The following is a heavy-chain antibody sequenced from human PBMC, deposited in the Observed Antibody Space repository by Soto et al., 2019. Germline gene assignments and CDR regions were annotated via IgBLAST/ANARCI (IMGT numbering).Heavy chain of an antibody. J-gene: IGHJ4*02. D-gene: IGHD3-10*01. CDR3: GAGAYFFDY. CDR2: IWYDGSKK. CDR1: GFTFSSYG. Sequence: QVQLVESGGGVVQPGRSLRLSCAASGFTFSSYGMQWVRQAPGKGLEWVAVIWYDGSKKYYADSVKGRFTISRDNSKKTRYLQMNSLRAEDTAVYYCGAGAYFFDYWGEGTLVTVSS. V-gene: IGHV3-33*01.